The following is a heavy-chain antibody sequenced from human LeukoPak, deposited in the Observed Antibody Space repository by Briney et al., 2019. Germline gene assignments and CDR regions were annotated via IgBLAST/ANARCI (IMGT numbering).Heavy chain of an antibody. Sequence: GASVKVSCKASGYTFTGYGISWVRQAPGQGLEWMGWISAYNGNTNYAQKLQGRVTMTTDTSTSTAYMELRSLRSDDTAVYYCARDQAVAGNNWFDPWGQGTLVTVSS. CDR3: ARDQAVAGNNWFDP. D-gene: IGHD6-19*01. CDR1: GYTFTGYG. J-gene: IGHJ5*02. CDR2: ISAYNGNT. V-gene: IGHV1-18*01.